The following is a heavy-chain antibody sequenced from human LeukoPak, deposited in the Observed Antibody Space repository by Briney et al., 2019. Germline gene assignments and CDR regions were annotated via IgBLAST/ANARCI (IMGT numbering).Heavy chain of an antibody. CDR1: GYTFTDYY. J-gene: IGHJ4*02. Sequence: ASVKVSCKVSGYTFTDYYMHWVQQAPGKGLEWMGLVDPEDGETIYAEKFQGRVTITADTSTDTAYMELSSLRSEDTAVYYCAIDYGDSVGCKLWGQGTLVTVSS. V-gene: IGHV1-69-2*01. D-gene: IGHD4-17*01. CDR2: VDPEDGET. CDR3: AIDYGDSVGCKL.